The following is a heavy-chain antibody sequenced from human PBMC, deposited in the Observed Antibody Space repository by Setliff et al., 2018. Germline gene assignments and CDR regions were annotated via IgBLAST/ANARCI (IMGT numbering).Heavy chain of an antibody. V-gene: IGHV4-39*01. CDR1: GGSISSSIYY. D-gene: IGHD3-10*01. CDR2: IYYSGST. CDR3: ARGLDYYGSGSYIDY. J-gene: IGHJ4*02. Sequence: NPSETLSLTCSVSGGSISSSIYYWGWIRQPPGKGLEWIGSIYYSGSTYYSPSLKRRVTISVDTSKNQFSLNLTSVTAADTAVYYCARGLDYYGSGSYIDYWGQGTLVTVSS.